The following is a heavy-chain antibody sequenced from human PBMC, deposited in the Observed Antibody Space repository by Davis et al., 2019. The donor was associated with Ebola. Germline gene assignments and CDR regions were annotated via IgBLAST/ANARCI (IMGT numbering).Heavy chain of an antibody. CDR2: INTDAGNP. V-gene: IGHV7-4-1*02. Sequence: ASVQVSCKASGYTFTSYALNWVRQAPGQGLEWMGWINTDAGNPTYAQGFTGRFVFSLDTSVSTAYLQISSLKAEDTAVYYCARCEENPDTTMVSCFDYWGQGTLVTVSS. CDR3: ARCEENPDTTMVSCFDY. D-gene: IGHD5-18*01. CDR1: GYTFTSYA. J-gene: IGHJ4*02.